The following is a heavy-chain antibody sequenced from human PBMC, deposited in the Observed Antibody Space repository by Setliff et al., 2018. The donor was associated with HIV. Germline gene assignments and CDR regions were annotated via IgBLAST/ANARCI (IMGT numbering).Heavy chain of an antibody. CDR1: GDSISGYY. J-gene: IGHJ4*02. V-gene: IGHV4-4*07. Sequence: LPETLSLTCTSSGDSISGYYWSWIRQPAGKGLEWIGRMHTSGNTNYNPSLKSRVTMSVDTSKNQFSLRLSSVTAADTAVYYCARDQKGYSYGYFDSWGQGTLVTVSS. CDR2: MHTSGNT. D-gene: IGHD5-18*01. CDR3: ARDQKGYSYGYFDS.